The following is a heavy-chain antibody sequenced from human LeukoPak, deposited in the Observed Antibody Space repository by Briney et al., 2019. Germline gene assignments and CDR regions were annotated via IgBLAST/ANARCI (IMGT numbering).Heavy chain of an antibody. V-gene: IGHV7-4-1*04. J-gene: IGHJ6*03. Sequence: GASVKVSCKASGYTFSSYFMNWVRQAPGQGLEWVGWINTNTGNPTYAQGFTGRFVFSLDTSVSMAYLQISSLKAEDTAVYYCARLGTPTFYYYMDVWGKGTTVTVSS. CDR1: GYTFSSYF. D-gene: IGHD1-14*01. CDR2: INTNTGNP. CDR3: ARLGTPTFYYYMDV.